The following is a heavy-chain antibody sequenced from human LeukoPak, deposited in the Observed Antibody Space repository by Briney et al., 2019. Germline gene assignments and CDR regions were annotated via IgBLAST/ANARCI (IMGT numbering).Heavy chain of an antibody. V-gene: IGHV3-30-3*01. CDR2: ISYDGSNK. CDR1: GFTFSSYA. D-gene: IGHD2-2*01. J-gene: IGHJ6*02. Sequence: PGGSLRLSCAASGFTFSSYAMHWVRQAPGKGLEWAAVISYDGSNKYYADSVKGRFTISRDNSKNTLYLQMNSLRAEDTAVYYCAREIDCSSTSCYYYYGMDVWGQGTTVTVSS. CDR3: AREIDCSSTSCYYYYGMDV.